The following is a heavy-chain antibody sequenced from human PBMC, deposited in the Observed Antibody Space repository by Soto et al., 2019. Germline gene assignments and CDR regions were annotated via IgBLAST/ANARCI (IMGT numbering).Heavy chain of an antibody. J-gene: IGHJ4*02. CDR3: VRSYGGYGGYLFDF. CDR1: RLTFSDPW. CDR2: IKQDGSDK. D-gene: IGHD5-12*01. Sequence: GSRRPWYIAHRLTFSDPWKSCVRHRPGKGLEWVANIKQDGSDKYYVDSVRGRFTISRDNAKNSLYLQMNSLRAGDTAVYYCVRSYGGYGGYLFDFWGQGTLVTGSS. V-gene: IGHV3-7*03.